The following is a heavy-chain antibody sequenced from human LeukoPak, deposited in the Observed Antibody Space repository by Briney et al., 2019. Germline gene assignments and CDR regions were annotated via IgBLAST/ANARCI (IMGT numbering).Heavy chain of an antibody. CDR1: GGSISSSSYY. CDR2: IYYSGST. D-gene: IGHD5-24*01. CDR3: ARHFRTGMAGY. J-gene: IGHJ4*02. Sequence: SETLSLTCTVSGGSISSSSYYWGWIRQPPGKGLEWIGSIYYSGSTYYNPSLKSRVTISVDTSKNQFSLKLSSVTAADTAVYYCARHFRTGMAGYWGQETLVTVSS. V-gene: IGHV4-39*01.